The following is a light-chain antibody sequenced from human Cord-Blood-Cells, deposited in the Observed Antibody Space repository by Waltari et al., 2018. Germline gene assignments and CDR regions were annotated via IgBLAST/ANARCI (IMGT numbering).Light chain of an antibody. Sequence: QSALTQPASVSGSPGQSITISCTGTSSDVGGYNYVSWSQQHPGKAPKLMIYDVSNRPSGVSNRFSGSKSGNTASLTSSGLQAEDEADYYCSSYTSSSTVVFGGGTKLTVL. V-gene: IGLV2-14*01. CDR1: SSDVGGYNY. CDR3: SSYTSSSTVV. J-gene: IGLJ2*01. CDR2: DVS.